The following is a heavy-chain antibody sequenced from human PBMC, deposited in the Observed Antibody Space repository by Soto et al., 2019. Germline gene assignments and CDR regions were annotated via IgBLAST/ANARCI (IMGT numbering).Heavy chain of an antibody. Sequence: SETLSLTCTVSGGSISSYYWSWIRQPPGKGLEWIGYIYYSGSTNYNPSLKSRVTISVDTSKNQFSLKLSSVTAADTAVYYCARGLYGSGSYYKSYYYYYMDVWGKGTTVTVSS. J-gene: IGHJ6*03. V-gene: IGHV4-59*01. CDR3: ARGLYGSGSYYKSYYYYYMDV. CDR1: GGSISSYY. CDR2: IYYSGST. D-gene: IGHD3-10*01.